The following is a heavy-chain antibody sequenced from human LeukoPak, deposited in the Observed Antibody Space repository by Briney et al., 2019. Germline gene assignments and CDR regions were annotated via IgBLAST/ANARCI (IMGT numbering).Heavy chain of an antibody. J-gene: IGHJ4*02. CDR1: GFTFDNSW. CDR2: ISPDGITT. V-gene: IGHV3-74*01. Sequence: PGGSLRLSCAASGFTFDNSWIHWVRQGPGRGLVWVSRISPDGITTNYADSVKGRFTISRDNAMNTLYLQMNSLRAEDTAVYYCAREKGGILCFGELLGGQGTLVTVSS. CDR3: AREKGGILCFGELL. D-gene: IGHD3-10*01.